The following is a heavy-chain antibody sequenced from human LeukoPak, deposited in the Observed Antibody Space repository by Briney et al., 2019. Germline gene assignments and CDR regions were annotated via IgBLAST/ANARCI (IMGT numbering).Heavy chain of an antibody. CDR1: GYTFTVYY. Sequence: ASVTVSFKASGYTFTVYYMHWVRPAPGQGVEWMGWINPNSGGTNYAQKFLGRVTITRDTSISTAYMELSRLRSDDTAVYYCAKDHKIVVVPSATPDYWGQGTLVTVSS. V-gene: IGHV1-2*02. CDR3: AKDHKIVVVPSATPDY. D-gene: IGHD2-2*01. J-gene: IGHJ4*02. CDR2: INPNSGGT.